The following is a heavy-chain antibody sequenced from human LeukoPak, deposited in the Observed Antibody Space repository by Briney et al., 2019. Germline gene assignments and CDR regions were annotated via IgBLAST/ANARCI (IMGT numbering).Heavy chain of an antibody. CDR3: AREKSASFDY. CDR1: SRSINSSLFY. CDR2: IYYSGST. Sequence: PSETLSLTCTVSSRSINSSLFYWGWIRQPPEKGLEWIGSIYYSGSTYYNPSLSSRVTISIDTSKNQFSLKMTSMTAADTAVYYCAREKSASFDYWGQGTLATVSS. V-gene: IGHV4-39*07. J-gene: IGHJ4*02.